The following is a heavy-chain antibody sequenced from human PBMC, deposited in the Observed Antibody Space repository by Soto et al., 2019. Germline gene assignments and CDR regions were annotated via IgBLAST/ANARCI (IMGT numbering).Heavy chain of an antibody. CDR2: INAGNGNT. J-gene: IGHJ6*02. Sequence: ASVKVSCKASGYTFTSYAMHWVRQAPGQRLEWMGWINAGNGNTKYSQKLQGRVTITRDTSASTAYMELSSLRSEDTAVYYCARERRLGTAAATRYYYYGMDVWGQGTTVTVSS. V-gene: IGHV1-3*01. CDR3: ARERRLGTAAATRYYYYGMDV. D-gene: IGHD6-25*01. CDR1: GYTFTSYA.